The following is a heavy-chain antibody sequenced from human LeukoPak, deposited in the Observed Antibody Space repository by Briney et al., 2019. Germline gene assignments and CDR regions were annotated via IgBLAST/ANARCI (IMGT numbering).Heavy chain of an antibody. CDR1: GASLSVSGRN. J-gene: IGHJ5*02. CDR3: FSGHDNASDP. CDR2: IYYIGST. V-gene: IGHV4-39*01. Sequence: PSETLSLTCTVSGASLSVSGRNWGWVRQPPGKGLEWIASIYYIGSTYSSPSLESRVTMSVDTSKNQFSLKLSSLTATDTAVYYCFSGHDNASDPWGQGTLVTVSP. D-gene: IGHD2-8*02.